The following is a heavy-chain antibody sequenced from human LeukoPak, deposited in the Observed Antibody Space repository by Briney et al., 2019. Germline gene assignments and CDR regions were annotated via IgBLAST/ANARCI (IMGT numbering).Heavy chain of an antibody. CDR1: GYSFTSYW. V-gene: IGHV5-51*01. D-gene: IGHD3-10*01. J-gene: IGHJ6*03. Sequence: GASLKISCKGSGYSFTSYWIGWVRQLPGKGLEWMGIIYPGDSDTRYSPSFQGQVTISADKSISTAYLQWSSLKASDTAVYYCARSVPYYYYYMDVWGKGTTVTVSS. CDR3: ARSVPYYYYYMDV. CDR2: IYPGDSDT.